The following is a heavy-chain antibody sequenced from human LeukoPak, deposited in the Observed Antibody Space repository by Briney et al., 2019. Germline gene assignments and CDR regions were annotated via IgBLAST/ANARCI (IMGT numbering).Heavy chain of an antibody. J-gene: IGHJ6*02. CDR1: GFSFSSYA. Sequence: GGSLRLSCAGSGFSFSSYAMSWVRQAPGKGLEWVSAISGGGGSTYYADSVKGRFTISRDNSKNTLYLQMNSLRAEDTAVYYCAKLMKRWLQPPWSGMDVWGQGTTVTVSS. CDR2: ISGGGGST. V-gene: IGHV3-23*01. D-gene: IGHD5-24*01. CDR3: AKLMKRWLQPPWSGMDV.